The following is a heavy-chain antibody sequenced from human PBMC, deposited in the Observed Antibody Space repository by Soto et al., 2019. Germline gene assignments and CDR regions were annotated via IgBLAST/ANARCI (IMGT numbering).Heavy chain of an antibody. CDR3: ARGVRYLRGAQYYFDY. CDR2: INHSGST. V-gene: IGHV4-34*01. D-gene: IGHD3-9*01. CDR1: GGSFSGYY. Sequence: SETLSLTCAVYGGSFSGYYWSWIRQPPGKGLEWIGEINHSGSTNYNPSLKSRVTISVDTSKNQFSLKLSSVTAADTAVYYCARGVRYLRGAQYYFDYWGQGTLVTVSS. J-gene: IGHJ4*02.